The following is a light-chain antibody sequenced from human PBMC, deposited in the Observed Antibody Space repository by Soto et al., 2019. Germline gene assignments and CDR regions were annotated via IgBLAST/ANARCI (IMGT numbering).Light chain of an antibody. CDR2: EVT. CDR3: SSYAGTSVYVV. Sequence: QSALTQPPSASGSPGQSVTISCTGTSSDVGGYNYVSWYQQHPGKAPKLIISEVTKRPSGVPDRFSGSKSGNTASLTVSGLQAEDEADYYCSSYAGTSVYVVFGGGTKLTVL. J-gene: IGLJ3*02. V-gene: IGLV2-8*01. CDR1: SSDVGGYNY.